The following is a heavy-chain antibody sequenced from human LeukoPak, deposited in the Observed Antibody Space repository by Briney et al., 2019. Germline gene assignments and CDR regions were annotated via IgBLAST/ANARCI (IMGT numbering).Heavy chain of an antibody. CDR2: IYYSGST. CDR1: GGSISSYY. D-gene: IGHD3-16*01. CDR3: ARFCRVWDSHDAFDI. J-gene: IGHJ3*02. V-gene: IGHV4-59*12. Sequence: SETLSLTCTVSGGSISSYYWSWIRQPPGKGLEWIGSIYYSGSTYYNPSLKSRVTISVDTSKNQFSLKLSSVTAADTAVYYCARFCRVWDSHDAFDIWGQGTMVTVSS.